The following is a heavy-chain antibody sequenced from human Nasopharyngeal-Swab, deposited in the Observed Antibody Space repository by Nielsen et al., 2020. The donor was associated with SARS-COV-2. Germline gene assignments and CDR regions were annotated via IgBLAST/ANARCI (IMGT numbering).Heavy chain of an antibody. D-gene: IGHD2-21*01. CDR3: ARDYGILWRRVPFDI. CDR2: ISSSGSTI. Sequence: WIRQPPGKGLEWVSYISSSGSTIYYADSVKGRFTISRDNAKNSLYLQMNSLRAEDTAVYYCARDYGILWRRVPFDIWGQGTTVTVSS. V-gene: IGHV3-11*01. J-gene: IGHJ3*02.